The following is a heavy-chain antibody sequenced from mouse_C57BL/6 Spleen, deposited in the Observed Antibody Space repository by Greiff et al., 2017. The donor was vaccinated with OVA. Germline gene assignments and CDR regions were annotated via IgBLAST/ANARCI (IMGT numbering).Heavy chain of an antibody. J-gene: IGHJ2*01. CDR1: GYTFTSYW. CDR2: IDPSDSET. V-gene: IGHV1-52*01. D-gene: IGHD2-5*01. CDR3: ARGNSNYYYFDY. Sequence: VQLQQPGAELVRPGSSVKLSCKASGYTFTSYWMHWVKQRPIQGLEWIGNIDPSDSETHYNQKFKDKATLTVDKSSSTAYMQLSSLTSEDSAVYYCARGNSNYYYFDYWGQGTTLTVSS.